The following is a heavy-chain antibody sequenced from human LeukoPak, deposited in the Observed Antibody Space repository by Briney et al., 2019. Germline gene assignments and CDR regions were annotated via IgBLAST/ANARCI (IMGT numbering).Heavy chain of an antibody. V-gene: IGHV4-4*02. CDR2: IYHSGST. CDR1: GGSISSNNW. D-gene: IGHD1-26*01. CDR3: AREGMGANDY. Sequence: PSETLSLTCAVSGGSISSNNWWGWVRQPPGKGLEWIGEIYHSGSTYYNPSLKSRVTISVDTSKNQFSLKLSSVTAADTAVYYCAREGMGANDYWGQGTLVTVSS. J-gene: IGHJ4*02.